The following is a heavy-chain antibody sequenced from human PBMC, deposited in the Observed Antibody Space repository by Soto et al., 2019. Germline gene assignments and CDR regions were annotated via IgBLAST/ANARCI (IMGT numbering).Heavy chain of an antibody. CDR2: ISGSGDGT. J-gene: IGHJ4*02. CDR3: ATQATNQHFDD. CDR1: GFTFSNYA. Sequence: PGGSLRLSCAASGFTFSNYAMSWVRQAPGKGLEWVSGISGSGDGTYYADSVKGRFTISRDNAKNTLYLQMNSLRAEDTALYYCATQATNQHFDDWGQGTLVTVSS. V-gene: IGHV3-23*01. D-gene: IGHD2-2*01.